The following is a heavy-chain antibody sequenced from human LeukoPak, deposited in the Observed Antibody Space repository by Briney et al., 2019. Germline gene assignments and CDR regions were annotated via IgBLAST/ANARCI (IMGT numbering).Heavy chain of an antibody. CDR1: GFTFSTYW. CDR3: ARDLDSSSWWNWFDP. J-gene: IGHJ5*02. CDR2: IKQDGSEK. D-gene: IGHD6-13*01. Sequence: GGSLRLSCAASGFTFSTYWMSWVRQAPGKGLEWVANIKQDGSEKKYVDSVKGRFTISRDNAKNSLYLQMNSLRAEDTAMYYCARDLDSSSWWNWFDPWGQGTLVTDSS. V-gene: IGHV3-7*01.